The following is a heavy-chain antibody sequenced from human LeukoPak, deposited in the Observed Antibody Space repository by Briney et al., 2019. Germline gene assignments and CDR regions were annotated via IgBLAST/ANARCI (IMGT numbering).Heavy chain of an antibody. Sequence: PSETLSLTCTVSGYSISSGYYWGWIRQPPGKGPEWIGSIYHSGSTYYNPSLKSRVTISVDTSKNQFSLKLSSVTAADTAVYYCARDPPSIAAAGTGLGWFDPWGQGTLVTVSS. CDR3: ARDPPSIAAAGTGLGWFDP. CDR1: GYSISSGYY. J-gene: IGHJ5*02. V-gene: IGHV4-38-2*02. D-gene: IGHD6-13*01. CDR2: IYHSGST.